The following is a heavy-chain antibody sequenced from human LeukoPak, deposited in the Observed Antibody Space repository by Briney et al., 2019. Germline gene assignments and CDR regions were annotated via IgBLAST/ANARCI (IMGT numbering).Heavy chain of an antibody. CDR1: GGSISSYY. V-gene: IGHV4-59*01. D-gene: IGHD3-10*01. CDR3: ARDHGSGSYDYFDY. CDR2: IYYSGST. J-gene: IGHJ4*02. Sequence: PSETLSLTCTVSGGSISSYYWSWIRQPPGKGLEWIGYIYYSGSTNYNPSLKSRVTISVDTSKNQFSLKLSSVTAADTAVYYCARDHGSGSYDYFDYWGQGTLVTVSS.